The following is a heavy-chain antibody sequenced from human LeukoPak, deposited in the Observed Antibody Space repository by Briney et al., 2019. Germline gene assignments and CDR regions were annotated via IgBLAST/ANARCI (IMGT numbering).Heavy chain of an antibody. CDR2: MNPNSGNT. CDR1: GYTFTSYD. V-gene: IGHV1-8*01. CDR3: ARGVATTNWFDP. Sequence: ASVKVSCKASGYTFTSYDINWVRQATGQGLEWMGWMNPNSGNTGYAQKFQGRVTITADKSTSTAYMELSSLRSEDTAVYYCARGVATTNWFDPWGQGTLVTVSS. D-gene: IGHD5-12*01. J-gene: IGHJ5*02.